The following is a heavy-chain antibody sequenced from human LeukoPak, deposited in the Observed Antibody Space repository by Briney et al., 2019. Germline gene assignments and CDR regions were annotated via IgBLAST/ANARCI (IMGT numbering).Heavy chain of an antibody. CDR3: ASPGITTFDY. V-gene: IGHV4-39*01. J-gene: IGHJ4*02. CDR2: IYYTGIT. CDR1: GGSISGNSFY. Sequence: PSETLSLTCTVSGGSISGNSFYWGWVRQPPGKGLEWIVNIYYTGITYYNPSLKSRVTISVDTSKNQFSLKLNSVTAADTAVYYCASPGITTFDYWGQGTLVTVSS. D-gene: IGHD3-22*01.